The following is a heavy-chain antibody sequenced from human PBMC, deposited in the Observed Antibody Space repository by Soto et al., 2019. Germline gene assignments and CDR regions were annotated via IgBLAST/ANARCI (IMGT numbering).Heavy chain of an antibody. CDR2: ISSTANYI. CDR3: ARESEDLTPNFDY. Sequence: GGSLRLSCAASGFTFTRYSMNWVRQAPGKGLEWVSSISSTANYIYYGDSMKGRFTISRDNAKNSLYLEMNSLRAEDTAVYYCARESEDLTPNFDYWGQGTLVTVSS. CDR1: GFTFTRYS. V-gene: IGHV3-21*06. J-gene: IGHJ4*02.